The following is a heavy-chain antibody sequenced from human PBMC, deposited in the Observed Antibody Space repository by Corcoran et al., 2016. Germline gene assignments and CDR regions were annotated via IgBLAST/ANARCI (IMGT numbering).Heavy chain of an antibody. CDR3: AGVPTSTATGGEGLGPFYFDY. CDR2: ISCYNDNT. J-gene: IGHJ4*02. CDR1: GYTFNNYG. V-gene: IGHV1-18*01. Sequence: QVQLVQSGAEVKKPGASMKVSCKASGYTFNNYGISWVRQAPGQGLEWMGWISCYNDNTNYAQKLQGRVTMTTDTFTSTAYMELRSLRSDDTAVDYCAGVPTSTATGGEGLGPFYFDYWGQGTLATVSS. D-gene: IGHD3-16*01.